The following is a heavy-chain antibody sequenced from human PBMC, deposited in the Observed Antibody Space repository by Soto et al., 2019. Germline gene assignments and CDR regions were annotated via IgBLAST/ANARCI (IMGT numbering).Heavy chain of an antibody. Sequence: QVQLVESGGGVVQPGTSLRLSCAASGFSFSTYAMYWVRQAPGRGREWVAVISDDGNTKYYADSVKGRFTISRDNSRNTLYLQIYRLSIEDAAVYYCASSYFYDSGGYYPFDYWGQGTLVTVSS. CDR3: ASSYFYDSGGYYPFDY. CDR1: GFSFSTYA. J-gene: IGHJ4*02. CDR2: ISDDGNTK. V-gene: IGHV3-30-3*01. D-gene: IGHD3-22*01.